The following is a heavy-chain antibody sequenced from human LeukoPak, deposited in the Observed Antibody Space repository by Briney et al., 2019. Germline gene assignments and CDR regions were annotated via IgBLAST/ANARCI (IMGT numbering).Heavy chain of an antibody. Sequence: SETLSLTCTVSGGSISSRSYSWGWIRQPPGKGLEWIGSIYYSGSTYYNPSLKSRVTMSVDTSESQSSLKLSPVTAADTAVYYCARHPHGDYVWFDPWGQGSLVTVSS. V-gene: IGHV4-39*01. D-gene: IGHD4-17*01. CDR1: GGSISSRSYS. J-gene: IGHJ5*02. CDR2: IYYSGST. CDR3: ARHPHGDYVWFDP.